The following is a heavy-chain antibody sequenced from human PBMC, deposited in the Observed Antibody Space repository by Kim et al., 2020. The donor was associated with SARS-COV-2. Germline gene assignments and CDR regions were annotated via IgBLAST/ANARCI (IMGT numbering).Heavy chain of an antibody. Sequence: SETLSLTCTVSGGSISSSSYYWGWIRQPPGKGLEWIGSIYYSGSTYYNPSLKSRVTISVDTSKNQFSLKLSSVTAADTAVYYCARAGGRVRGVSYYFDYWGQGTLVTVSS. V-gene: IGHV4-39*01. CDR2: IYYSGST. CDR3: ARAGGRVRGVSYYFDY. J-gene: IGHJ4*02. D-gene: IGHD3-10*01. CDR1: GGSISSSSYY.